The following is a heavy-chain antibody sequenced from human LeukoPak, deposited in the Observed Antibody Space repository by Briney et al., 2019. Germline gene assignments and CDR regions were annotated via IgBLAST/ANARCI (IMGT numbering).Heavy chain of an antibody. CDR2: IKQDGSEK. CDR3: ARAVAGSPN. J-gene: IGHJ4*02. CDR1: GFTFSSYG. Sequence: PGGSLRLSCAASGFTFSSYGMHWVRQAPGKGLEWVANIKQDGSEKYYVDSVKGRFTISRDNAKNSLYLQMNSLRAEDTAVYYCARAVAGSPNWGQGTLVTVSS. D-gene: IGHD6-19*01. V-gene: IGHV3-7*04.